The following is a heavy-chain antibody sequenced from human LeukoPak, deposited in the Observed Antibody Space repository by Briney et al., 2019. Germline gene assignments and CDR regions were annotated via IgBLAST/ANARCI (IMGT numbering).Heavy chain of an antibody. CDR1: GGSFSGYY. CDR2: INHSGST. J-gene: IGHJ4*02. CDR3: ARWVDTAIHYRFDY. V-gene: IGHV4-34*01. D-gene: IGHD5-18*01. Sequence: SETLSLTCAVYGGSFSGYYWSWIRQPPGKGLEWLGEINHSGSTNYNPSLKSRVTISVDTSKNQFSLKLSSVTAADTAVYYCARWVDTAIHYRFDYWGQGTLVTVSS.